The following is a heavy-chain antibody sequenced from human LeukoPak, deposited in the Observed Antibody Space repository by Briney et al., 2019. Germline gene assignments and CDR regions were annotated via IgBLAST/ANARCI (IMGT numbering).Heavy chain of an antibody. CDR1: GGTFSSYA. D-gene: IGHD2-2*01. V-gene: IGHV1-69*01. J-gene: IGHJ4*02. CDR3: ARGSPDYCSSTSCPPHY. CDR2: IIPIFGTA. Sequence: ASVKVSCKASGGTFSSYAISWVRQAPGQGLEWMGGIIPIFGTANYAQKFQGRVTITADESTSTAYMELSSLRSEDTAVYYCARGSPDYCSSTSCPPHYWGQGTLVTVSS.